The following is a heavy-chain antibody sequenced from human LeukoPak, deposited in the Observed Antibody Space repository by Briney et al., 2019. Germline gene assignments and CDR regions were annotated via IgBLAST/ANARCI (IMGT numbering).Heavy chain of an antibody. CDR2: IYSSGST. V-gene: IGHV4-4*07. CDR3: ARGASGLSGNYYNIDY. D-gene: IGHD3-10*01. CDR1: GGSISSYY. Sequence: SETLSLTCTVSGGSISSYYWSWIRQPAGKGLEWIGRIYSSGSTNYNLSLKSRVTMSVDTSKNHFSLKLSSVTAADTAVYYCARGASGLSGNYYNIDYWGQGTLVTVSS. J-gene: IGHJ4*02.